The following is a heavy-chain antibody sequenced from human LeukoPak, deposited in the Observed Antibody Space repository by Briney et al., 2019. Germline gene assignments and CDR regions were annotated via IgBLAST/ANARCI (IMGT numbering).Heavy chain of an antibody. CDR1: GFIFSSYA. D-gene: IGHD5-12*01. Sequence: HPGGSLRPSCAASGFIFSSYAMHWVRQAPGKGLEWVAIISYDGSNNYYADSVKGRFTISRDNSKNTLYLQMNSLRAEDTAVYYCARDRGYSGYDLIPYFDYWGQGTLVTVSS. CDR3: ARDRGYSGYDLIPYFDY. J-gene: IGHJ4*02. CDR2: ISYDGSNN. V-gene: IGHV3-30-3*01.